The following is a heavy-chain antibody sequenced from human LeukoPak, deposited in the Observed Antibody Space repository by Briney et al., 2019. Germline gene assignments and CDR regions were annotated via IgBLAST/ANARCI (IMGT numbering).Heavy chain of an antibody. CDR3: ARDPYSGYGRFDY. CDR2: IYSSGST. CDR1: GGSIRSSTYY. J-gene: IGHJ4*02. D-gene: IGHD5-12*01. Sequence: SETLSLTCTVSGGSIRSSTYYWGWIRQPPGKGPEWIGTIYSSGSTYYNPSLKSRVTISVETSKNQFSLKLNSVTAADTAVYYCARDPYSGYGRFDYWGQGTLVTVSS. V-gene: IGHV4-39*07.